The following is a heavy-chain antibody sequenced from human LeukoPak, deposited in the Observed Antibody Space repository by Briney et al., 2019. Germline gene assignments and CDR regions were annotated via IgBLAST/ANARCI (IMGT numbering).Heavy chain of an antibody. Sequence: GGSLRLSCAASGFTVSTNYVSWVRQAPGKGLEWVSVIYRSGSTYYADSVKGRFTISRDNSKNTLYLQMNRPRAEDTAVYYCARDSGHDAFDIWGQGTMVTVSS. CDR1: GFTVSTNY. CDR2: IYRSGST. V-gene: IGHV3-53*01. CDR3: ARDSGHDAFDI. J-gene: IGHJ3*02.